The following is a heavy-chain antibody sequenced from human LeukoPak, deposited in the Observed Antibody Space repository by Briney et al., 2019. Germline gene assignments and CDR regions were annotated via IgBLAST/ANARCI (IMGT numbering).Heavy chain of an antibody. Sequence: SETLSLTCTVSGGSISVYYWSWIRQPAGKGLEWIGYIYYSGSTYYNPSLKSRVTISLDRAENQFSLRLTSVTAADTAVYYCARDSRWELRQRSAFDMWGQGTMVTVSS. D-gene: IGHD2-15*01. J-gene: IGHJ3*02. CDR3: ARDSRWELRQRSAFDM. V-gene: IGHV4-59*12. CDR2: IYYSGST. CDR1: GGSISVYY.